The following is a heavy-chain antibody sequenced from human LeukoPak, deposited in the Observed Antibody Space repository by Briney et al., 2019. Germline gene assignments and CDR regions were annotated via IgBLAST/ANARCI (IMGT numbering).Heavy chain of an antibody. CDR1: GFTFSSYA. CDR3: ATGPTLSTSTAD. V-gene: IGHV3-23*01. Sequence: GGSLRLSCAASGFTFSSYAMSWVRQSPGKGLEWVSGISGSGTGIYYADSVKGRFTISRDNSKNTLYLQMNSLKFEDTAIYYCATGPTLSTSTADWGQGTLVTVSS. J-gene: IGHJ4*02. D-gene: IGHD2-21*02. CDR2: ISGSGTGI.